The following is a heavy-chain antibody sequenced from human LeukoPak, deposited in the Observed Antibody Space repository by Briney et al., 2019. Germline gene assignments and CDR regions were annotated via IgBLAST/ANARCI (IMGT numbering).Heavy chain of an antibody. J-gene: IGHJ4*02. CDR1: GYSFSSYW. D-gene: IGHD5-24*01. Sequence: GESLQISCKGSGYSFSSYWIGWVRQMPGKGREWMGIIYPGDSDTRYSPSFQGQVTISADKSISTAYLQWSILKASDTAMYYCARRDGYDSTTFDYWGQGTLVTVSS. CDR3: ARRDGYDSTTFDY. V-gene: IGHV5-51*01. CDR2: IYPGDSDT.